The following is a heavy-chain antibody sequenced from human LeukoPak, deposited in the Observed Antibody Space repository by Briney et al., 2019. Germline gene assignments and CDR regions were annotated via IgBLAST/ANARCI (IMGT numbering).Heavy chain of an antibody. D-gene: IGHD3-22*01. CDR2: INWNGGST. J-gene: IGHJ4*02. CDR1: GFIFDDYG. Sequence: GGSLRLPCAGSGFIFDDYGMSWVRQAPGKGLEWVSGINWNGGSTGYADSVRGRSTISRDNAKNSLYLQMNSLRAEDTAFYYCARVQQYDKFDYWGQGTLVTVSS. V-gene: IGHV3-20*04. CDR3: ARVQQYDKFDY.